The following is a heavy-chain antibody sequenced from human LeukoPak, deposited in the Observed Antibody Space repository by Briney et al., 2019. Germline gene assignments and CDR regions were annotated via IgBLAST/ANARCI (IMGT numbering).Heavy chain of an antibody. CDR1: GYTFTSYD. V-gene: IGHV1-8*01. CDR2: MNPNSGNT. CDR3: ARRLRVGWWFDP. Sequence: ASVKVSCKASGYTFTSYDINWVRQATGQGLEWMGWMNPNSGNTGYAQKFQGRVTMTRNTSISTAYMELSSLRSEDTAVYYCARRLRVGWWFDPWCQGTLVTVSS. D-gene: IGHD4-17*01. J-gene: IGHJ5*02.